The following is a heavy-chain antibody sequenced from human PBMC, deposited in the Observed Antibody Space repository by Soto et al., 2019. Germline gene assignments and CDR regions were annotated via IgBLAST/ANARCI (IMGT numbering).Heavy chain of an antibody. CDR2: ISSSSSTI. CDR1: GFTFSSYS. V-gene: IGHV3-48*01. Sequence: GSLRLSCAASGFTFSSYSMNWVRQAPGKGLEWVSYISSSSSTIYYADSVKGRFTISRDNAKNSLYLQMNSLRAEDTAVYYFARDPMVRGVYYYYYYMDVWGKGTTVTVSS. D-gene: IGHD3-10*01. CDR3: ARDPMVRGVYYYYYYMDV. J-gene: IGHJ6*03.